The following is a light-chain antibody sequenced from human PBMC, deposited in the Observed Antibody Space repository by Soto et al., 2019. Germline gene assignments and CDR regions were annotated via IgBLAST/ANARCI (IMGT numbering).Light chain of an antibody. CDR3: QETYSSLT. J-gene: IGKJ4*01. V-gene: IGKV1-39*01. CDR1: QDISNY. CDR2: AAS. Sequence: DIQMTQSPSSLSASVGDRVTITCQASQDISNYLNWYQQKPGKAPKLLIYAASSLHTGVPSRFSGSGFGTDFTLTISSLQPEDFATYFCQETYSSLTFGGGTKVDIK.